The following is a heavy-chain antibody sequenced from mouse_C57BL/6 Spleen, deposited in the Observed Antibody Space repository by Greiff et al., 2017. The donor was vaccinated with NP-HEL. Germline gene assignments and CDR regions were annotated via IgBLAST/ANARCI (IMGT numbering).Heavy chain of an antibody. CDR1: GYTFTSYW. J-gene: IGHJ2*01. V-gene: IGHV1-55*01. Sequence: QVQLKQSGAELVKPGASVKMSCKASGYTFTSYWITWVKQRPGQGLEWIGDIYPGSGSTNYNEKFKSKATLTVDTSSSTAYMQLSSLTSEDSAVYYCARWDDYGYYFDYWGQGTTLTVSS. D-gene: IGHD2-4*01. CDR3: ARWDDYGYYFDY. CDR2: IYPGSGST.